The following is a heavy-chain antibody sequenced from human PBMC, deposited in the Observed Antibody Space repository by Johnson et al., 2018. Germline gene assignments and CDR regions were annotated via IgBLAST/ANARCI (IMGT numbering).Heavy chain of an antibody. CDR2: RGYDGSNN. Sequence: QGQPVQPGGGVVQPGRSLGPACAASGFTFSSYAMHWGREAPGQGMEWVEVRGYDGSNNEYADSVKGRFTISRDNSKNRLYLQMNSLRAEETVLYYFGRDAVVERDYYMDVCGKGTTVTVSS. J-gene: IGHJ6*03. CDR3: GRDAVVERDYYMDV. V-gene: IGHV3-30-3*01. CDR1: GFTFSSYA. D-gene: IGHD2-15*01.